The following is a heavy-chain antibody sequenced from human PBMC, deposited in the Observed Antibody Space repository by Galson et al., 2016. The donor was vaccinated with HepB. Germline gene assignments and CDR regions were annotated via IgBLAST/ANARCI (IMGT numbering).Heavy chain of an antibody. CDR1: GYTFTSYG. CDR3: ARDWYCSAGSCYDAFDI. V-gene: IGHV1-18*01. D-gene: IGHD2-15*01. Sequence: SVKVSCKASGYTFTSYGISWVRQAPGQGLEWMGWISTYDGDTNYAQNLQARVTMTTDTSTTTAYMELRSLRSDDTAMYYCARDWYCSAGSCYDAFDIWGQGTMVTVSS. J-gene: IGHJ3*02. CDR2: ISTYDGDT.